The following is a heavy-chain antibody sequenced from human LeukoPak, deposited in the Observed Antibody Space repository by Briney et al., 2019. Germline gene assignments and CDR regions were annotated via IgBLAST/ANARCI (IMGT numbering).Heavy chain of an antibody. CDR2: ISGSGGST. V-gene: IGHV3-23*01. D-gene: IGHD3-3*01. CDR1: GFTFSSYA. CDR3: AKDLYEKATDYYFDY. Sequence: GGSVRLSCAASGFTFSSYAMSWVRQAPGKGLEWVSTISGSGGSTYYADSVKGRFTISRDNSKNTLYLQMKSLRAEDTALYYCAKDLYEKATDYYFDYWGQGTLVTVSS. J-gene: IGHJ4*02.